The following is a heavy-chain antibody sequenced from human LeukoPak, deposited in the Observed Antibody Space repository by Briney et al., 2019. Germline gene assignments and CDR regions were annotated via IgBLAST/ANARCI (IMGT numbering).Heavy chain of an antibody. D-gene: IGHD6-13*01. CDR3: ARAALYVPQQQLDD. J-gene: IGHJ4*02. CDR1: GFTVSSYE. CDR2: IISSGSTI. Sequence: GRSLRLSCTASGFTVSSYEMNWVCKAPGQGLDLVSNIISSGSTIYYADSGKGRFTISRDKGKNSLYLQMNSLRAEDTAVYYCARAALYVPQQQLDDWGQGTLVTVSS. V-gene: IGHV3-48*03.